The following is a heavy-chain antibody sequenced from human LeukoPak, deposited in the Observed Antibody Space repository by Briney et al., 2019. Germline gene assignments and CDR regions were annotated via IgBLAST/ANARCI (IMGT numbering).Heavy chain of an antibody. V-gene: IGHV1-46*01. D-gene: IGHD3-9*01. Sequence: ASVKVSCKASGGTFSSYAISWVRQAPGQGFEWMGIFNPTYSSPIYAQTFEGRVTMTSDMSTSTFYMELSTLRSEDTAVYFCAKDPRNILTGDYDDFDIWGQGTMVIVSS. CDR1: GGTFSSYA. J-gene: IGHJ3*02. CDR2: FNPTYSSP. CDR3: AKDPRNILTGDYDDFDI.